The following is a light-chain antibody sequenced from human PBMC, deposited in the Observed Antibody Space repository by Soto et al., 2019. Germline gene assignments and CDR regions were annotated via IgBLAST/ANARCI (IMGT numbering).Light chain of an antibody. Sequence: QSALNQPASVSGSPGQSITISCTGTSSDVGGSDYASWYQHHPHRAPKLLIYEVSYRPSGVSDRFSGSKSGNTASLTISGLQAEDEADYYCSSYTSSNALEVFGIGTKLTVL. CDR2: EVS. CDR3: SSYTSSNALEV. CDR1: SSDVGGSDY. J-gene: IGLJ1*01. V-gene: IGLV2-14*01.